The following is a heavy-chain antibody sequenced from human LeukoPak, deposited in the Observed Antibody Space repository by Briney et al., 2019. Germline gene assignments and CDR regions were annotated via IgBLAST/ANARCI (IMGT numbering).Heavy chain of an antibody. V-gene: IGHV3-21*01. Sequence: GGSLRLSCAASGFTFSSYSMNCVRQAPGKGLEWVSSISSSSSYIYYADSVKGRFTISRDNAKNSLYLQMNSLRAEDTAVYYCARDEAGATGSFDYWGQGAQVTVSS. CDR2: ISSSSSYI. D-gene: IGHD1-26*01. CDR3: ARDEAGATGSFDY. CDR1: GFTFSSYS. J-gene: IGHJ4*02.